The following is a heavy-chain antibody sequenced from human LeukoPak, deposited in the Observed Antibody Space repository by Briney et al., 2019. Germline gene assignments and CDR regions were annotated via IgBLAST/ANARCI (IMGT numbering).Heavy chain of an antibody. CDR2: IYHSGST. J-gene: IGHJ3*02. CDR1: GYTFSSGDY. Sequence: SGTLSLTCTGSGYTFSSGDYWGWLRQPPGQALVSTASIYHSGSTYYNPSLKSRVTISVDTSKNQFSLKLSSVTAADTAVYYCARHLYYYETRGSAFDIWGQGTMVTVSS. D-gene: IGHD3-22*01. V-gene: IGHV4-38-2*02. CDR3: ARHLYYYETRGSAFDI.